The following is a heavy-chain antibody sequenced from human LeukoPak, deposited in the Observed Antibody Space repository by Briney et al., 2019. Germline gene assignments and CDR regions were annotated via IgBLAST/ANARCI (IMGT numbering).Heavy chain of an antibody. J-gene: IGHJ6*03. CDR1: GGSFSGYY. CDR2: INHSGST. V-gene: IGHV4-34*01. CDR3: ARLFLSHSGSYYYYYYYMDV. Sequence: SETLSLTCAVYGGSFSGYYWSWIRQPPGKGLEWIGEINHSGSTNYNPSLKSRVTISVDTSKNQFSLKLSSVTAADTAVYYCARLFLSHSGSYYYYYYYMDVWGKGTTVTVSS. D-gene: IGHD1-26*01.